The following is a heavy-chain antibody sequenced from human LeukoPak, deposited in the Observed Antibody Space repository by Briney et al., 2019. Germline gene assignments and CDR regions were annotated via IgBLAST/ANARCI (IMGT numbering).Heavy chain of an antibody. J-gene: IGHJ4*02. Sequence: GGSLRLSCAASGFTFSDYYMSWIRQAPGKGLEWVSYISSSGSTIYYADSVKGRFTISRDNAKNSLYLQMNSLRAEDTAVYYCARDHDSSSCPYFDYWGQGTLVTVSS. CDR1: GFTFSDYY. CDR2: ISSSGSTI. CDR3: ARDHDSSSCPYFDY. D-gene: IGHD6-13*01. V-gene: IGHV3-11*01.